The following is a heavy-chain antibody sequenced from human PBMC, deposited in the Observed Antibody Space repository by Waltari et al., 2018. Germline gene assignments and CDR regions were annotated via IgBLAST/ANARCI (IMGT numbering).Heavy chain of an antibody. D-gene: IGHD1-26*01. CDR1: VFPFGSYA. J-gene: IGHJ4*02. CDR2: ISGSGGST. CDR3: AKDRISGSSTSFDY. Sequence: EVQLLESGGGLVQPGGSLRLSCAASVFPFGSYAMSWARQAPGKGLEWVSAISGSGGSTYYADSVKGRFTISRDNSKNTLYLQMNSLRAEDTAVYYCAKDRISGSSTSFDYWGQGTLVTVSS. V-gene: IGHV3-23*01.